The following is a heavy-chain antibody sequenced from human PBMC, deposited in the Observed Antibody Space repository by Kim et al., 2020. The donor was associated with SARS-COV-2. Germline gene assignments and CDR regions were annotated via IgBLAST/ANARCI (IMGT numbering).Heavy chain of an antibody. V-gene: IGHV4-31*03. CDR2: IYYTGTT. J-gene: IGHJ1*01. CDR3: ARVSLLYFAFDL. CDR1: GASISSGGHY. Sequence: SETLSLTCNVSGASISSGGHYWSWIRQHPGKGLEWIGYIYYTGTTYYNPSLKNRITISLDTSTNQFSLNLRSVTAADTAVFYCARVSLLYFAFDLWGQGTLVTVSS. D-gene: IGHD3-10*01.